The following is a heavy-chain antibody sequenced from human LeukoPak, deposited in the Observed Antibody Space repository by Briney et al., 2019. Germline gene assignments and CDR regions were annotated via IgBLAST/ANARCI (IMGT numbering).Heavy chain of an antibody. D-gene: IGHD3-16*01. CDR1: GVIFEDYA. Sequence: RRSLRLSCAASGVIFEDYAMHWLPQGPGKGLGWVSGISWKSGGIDYADSVKGRFTISRDNAKISLYLQMNSLRTEDTAFYYCTKDVFDFGGYFELWGRGTLVTVSS. J-gene: IGHJ1*01. CDR3: TKDVFDFGGYFEL. V-gene: IGHV3-9*01. CDR2: ISWKSGGI.